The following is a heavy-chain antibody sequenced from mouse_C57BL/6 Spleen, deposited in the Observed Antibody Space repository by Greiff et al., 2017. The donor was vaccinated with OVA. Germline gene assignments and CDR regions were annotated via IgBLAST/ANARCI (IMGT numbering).Heavy chain of an antibody. CDR2: INPSSGYT. J-gene: IGHJ3*01. V-gene: IGHV1-4*01. Sequence: QVQLQQSGAELARPGASVKMSCKASGYTFTSYTMHWVKQRPGQGLEWIGYINPSSGYTKYNQKFKDKATLTADKSSSTAYMQLGRQASDGCAVYCCARTGAYWGQGTLVTVSA. CDR3: ARTGAY. CDR1: GYTFTSYT.